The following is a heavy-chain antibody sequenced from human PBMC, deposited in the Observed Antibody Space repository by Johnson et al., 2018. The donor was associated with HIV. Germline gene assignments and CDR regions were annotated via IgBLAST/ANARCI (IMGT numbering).Heavy chain of an antibody. J-gene: IGHJ3*02. CDR2: IKQDGSEK. CDR1: GFTFSSYA. V-gene: IGHV3-7*03. D-gene: IGHD1-26*01. CDR3: ARDAPGGRYYKGAFDI. Sequence: VQLVESGGGVVQPGRSLRLSCAASGFTFSSYAMHWVRQAPGKGLEWVANIKQDGSEKYYVDSVKGRFTISRDNDENSLNLQMNSLRAEDTAVYYCARDAPGGRYYKGAFDIWGQGTMVTVSS.